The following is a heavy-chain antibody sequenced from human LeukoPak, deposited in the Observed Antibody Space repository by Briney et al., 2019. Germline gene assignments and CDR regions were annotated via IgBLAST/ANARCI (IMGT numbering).Heavy chain of an antibody. D-gene: IGHD6-19*01. CDR3: ARALAVAGTLDY. V-gene: IGHV4-59*01. CDR1: GGSISSYY. Sequence: SETLSLTCTVSGGSISSYYWSWIRQPPGKGLEWIGYIHYSGSTNYNPSLKSRVTISVDTSKNQFSLKLSSVTAADTAVYYCARALAVAGTLDYWGQGTLVTVSS. J-gene: IGHJ4*02. CDR2: IHYSGST.